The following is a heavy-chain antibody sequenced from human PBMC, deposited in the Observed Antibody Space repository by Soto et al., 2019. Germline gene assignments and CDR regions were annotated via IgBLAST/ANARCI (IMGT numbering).Heavy chain of an antibody. D-gene: IGHD2-21*02. V-gene: IGHV5-51*01. CDR1: GYSFTSYW. Sequence: GESLKISGRAYGYSFTSYWIGWVRQMPGKGLEWMGIIYPGDSDTRYSPSFQGQVTISVDKSISTAYLQWSSLKASDTAMYYCARLPPGYGGNSWFDLWGLGSLVTVS. CDR2: IYPGDSDT. J-gene: IGHJ5*02. CDR3: ARLPPGYGGNSWFDL.